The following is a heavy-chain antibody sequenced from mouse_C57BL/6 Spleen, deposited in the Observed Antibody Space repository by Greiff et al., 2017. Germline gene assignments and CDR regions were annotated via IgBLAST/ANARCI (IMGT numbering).Heavy chain of an antibody. CDR1: GFTFSDYG. CDR3: ARGPSLSAMDY. D-gene: IGHD1-1*01. Sequence: EVKLVESGGGLVKPGGSLKLSCAASGFTFSDYGMHWVRQAPEKGLEWVAYISSGSSTIYYADTVKGRFTLTRDNATNTGFLHMTSLGSEDTAMYFCARGPSLSAMDYWGQGTSVTVSS. CDR2: ISSGSSTI. V-gene: IGHV5-17*01. J-gene: IGHJ4*01.